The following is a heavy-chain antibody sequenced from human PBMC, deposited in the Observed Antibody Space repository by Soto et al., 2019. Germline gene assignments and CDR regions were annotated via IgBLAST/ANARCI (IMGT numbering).Heavy chain of an antibody. D-gene: IGHD4-17*01. CDR1: GGSISSSSYY. CDR3: ASSDYGGKVYYFDY. CDR2: IYYSVSP. V-gene: IGHV4-39*01. Sequence: SESLSLTCTVSGGSISSSSYYWGWIRQPSGKGLEWIGSIYYSVSPYYIPYLKRRVTIAVATSKNQFPRKLSSVTAADTAVYYWASSDYGGKVYYFDYWGQGTRVTVSS. J-gene: IGHJ4*02.